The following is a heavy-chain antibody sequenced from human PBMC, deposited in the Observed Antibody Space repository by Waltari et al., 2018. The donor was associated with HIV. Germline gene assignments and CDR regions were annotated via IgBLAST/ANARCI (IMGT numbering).Heavy chain of an antibody. D-gene: IGHD3-10*01. J-gene: IGHJ4*02. CDR1: GYTFTTYG. CDR3: GRSPGRSVDY. V-gene: IGHV7-4-1*02. Sequence: QVQLVQSGSELKAPGASVKVSCKASGYTFTTYGINWVRQAPGQGLEWMGWINTKTGNPTYAQGFTGRFVFSLDTSVTSAYRQITSLRSEDTAVYYCGRSPGRSVDYWGQGTLVTVFS. CDR2: INTKTGNP.